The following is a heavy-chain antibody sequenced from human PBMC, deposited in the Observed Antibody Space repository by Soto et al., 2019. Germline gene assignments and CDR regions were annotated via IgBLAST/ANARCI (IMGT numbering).Heavy chain of an antibody. CDR1: GFSLSTSGVG. J-gene: IGHJ4*02. Sequence: QITLKESGPTLVSPTQTLTLTCTFSGFSLSTSGVGVGWIRQPPGKALEWLARIHWNDDKRYSPSLKARLTITKDTSKNQVVLTMTNMDPVDTATYYCAHRPSGWYLFDYWGQGTLVTVSS. CDR2: IHWNDDK. D-gene: IGHD6-19*01. CDR3: AHRPSGWYLFDY. V-gene: IGHV2-5*01.